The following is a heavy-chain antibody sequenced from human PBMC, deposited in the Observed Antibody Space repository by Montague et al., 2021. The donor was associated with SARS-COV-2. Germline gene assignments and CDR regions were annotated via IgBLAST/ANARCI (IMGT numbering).Heavy chain of an antibody. J-gene: IGHJ4*02. D-gene: IGHD3-10*01. CDR1: GGSISNYY. CDR3: ARVQRGYYYGLGESAHFDY. Sequence: SETLSLTCTVSGGSISNYYWSWIRQPPGKGLEWIGYIYYSGSTNYNPSLKSRVTISVDTSKSQFSLKLSSVTAADTAVYYCARVQRGYYYGLGESAHFDYWAQGTLVTVSS. V-gene: IGHV4-59*01. CDR2: IYYSGST.